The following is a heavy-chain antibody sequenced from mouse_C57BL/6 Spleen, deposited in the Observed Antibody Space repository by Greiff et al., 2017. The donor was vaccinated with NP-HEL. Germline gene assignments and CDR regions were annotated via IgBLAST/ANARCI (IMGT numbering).Heavy chain of an antibody. V-gene: IGHV1-4*01. CDR1: GYTFTSYT. D-gene: IGHD1-1*01. J-gene: IGHJ2*01. CDR3: ARSLFITTVVGDY. CDR2: INPSSGYT. Sequence: QVHVKQSGAELARPGASVKMSCKASGYTFTSYTMHWVKQRPGQGLEWIGYINPSSGYTKYNQKFKDKATLTADKSSSTAYMQLSSLTSEDSAVYYCARSLFITTVVGDYWGQGTTLTVSS.